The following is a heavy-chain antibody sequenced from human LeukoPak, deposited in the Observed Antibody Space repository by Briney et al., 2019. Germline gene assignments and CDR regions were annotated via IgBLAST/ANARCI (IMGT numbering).Heavy chain of an antibody. CDR1: GFTFNSYA. CDR3: ASHEGIYDDY. Sequence: GGSLRLSCAASGFTFNSYAMSWVRQAPGKGLEWVSAISGSGDSTYYADSVRGRFTISRDNSKNTLFLQMNSLRAEDTAVYYCASHEGIYDDYWGQGTLVTVSS. J-gene: IGHJ4*02. CDR2: ISGSGDST. V-gene: IGHV3-23*01. D-gene: IGHD5-12*01.